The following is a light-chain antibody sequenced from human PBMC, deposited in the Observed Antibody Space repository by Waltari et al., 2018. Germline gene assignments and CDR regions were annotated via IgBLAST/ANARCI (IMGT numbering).Light chain of an antibody. CDR2: GVS. V-gene: IGKV3-15*01. CDR1: QSVSGN. Sequence: EIVLLQSPATLSVSPGGRATLSCRASQSVSGNLAWYQQKPCQPPSLRVYGVSTRAIGVPARFSGSGSGTDFTLIISSLQSEDFADYYCHQYDNWPFTFGRGTKLEI. CDR3: HQYDNWPFT. J-gene: IGKJ2*01.